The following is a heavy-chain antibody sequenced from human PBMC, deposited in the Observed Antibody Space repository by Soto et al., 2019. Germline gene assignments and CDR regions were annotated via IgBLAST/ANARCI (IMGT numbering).Heavy chain of an antibody. CDR2: INPSGGST. J-gene: IGHJ4*02. CDR1: GYTFTSYY. Sequence: GASVKVSCKASGYTFTSYYMHWVRQAPGQGLEWMGIINPSGGSTSYAQKFQGRVTMTRDTSTSTVYMELSSLRSEDTAVYYCARDRQRSGAVAGSVVDHWGQGTLVTVSS. CDR3: ARDRQRSGAVAGSVVDH. V-gene: IGHV1-46*03. D-gene: IGHD6-19*01.